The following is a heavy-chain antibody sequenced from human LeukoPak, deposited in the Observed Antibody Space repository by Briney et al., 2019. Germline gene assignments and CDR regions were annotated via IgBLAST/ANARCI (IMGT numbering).Heavy chain of an antibody. J-gene: IGHJ4*02. Sequence: GGSLRLSCAVSGFIVSNNYMTWVRQVPGKGLECVSLIHSGGSTYYADSVKGRFTISRDNSKNTLYLQMNSLRAEDTAVYYCAKDRAYYYDTSGYYLDYWGQGTLVTVSS. CDR3: AKDRAYYYDTSGYYLDY. CDR2: IHSGGST. CDR1: GFIVSNNY. V-gene: IGHV3-53*01. D-gene: IGHD3-22*01.